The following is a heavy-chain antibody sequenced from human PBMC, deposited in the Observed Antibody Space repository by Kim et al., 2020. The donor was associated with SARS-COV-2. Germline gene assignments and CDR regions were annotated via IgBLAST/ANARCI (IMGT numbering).Heavy chain of an antibody. V-gene: IGHV3-23*01. J-gene: IGHJ4*02. CDR3: AKTKQDY. D-gene: IGHD2-8*01. CDR2: SGRST. Sequence: SGRSTYYAVTVKCRFTISRNNSKNTLYLQMNSLRAEDTAVYYCAKTKQDYWGQGTLVTVSS.